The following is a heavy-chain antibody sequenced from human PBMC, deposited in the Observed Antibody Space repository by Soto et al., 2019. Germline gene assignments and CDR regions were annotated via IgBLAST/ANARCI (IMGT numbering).Heavy chain of an antibody. Sequence: SETLSLTCTVSGGSISSGGYYWSWIRQHPGKGLEWIGYIYYSGSTYYNPSLKSRVTISVDTSKNQFSLKLSSVTAADTAVYYCARIPVVVTAPRRWFDPWGQGTLVTVSS. CDR2: IYYSGST. CDR1: GGSISSGGYY. V-gene: IGHV4-31*03. J-gene: IGHJ5*02. CDR3: ARIPVVVTAPRRWFDP. D-gene: IGHD2-21*02.